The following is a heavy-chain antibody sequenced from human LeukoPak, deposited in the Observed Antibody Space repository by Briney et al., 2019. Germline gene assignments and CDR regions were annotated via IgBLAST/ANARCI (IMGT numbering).Heavy chain of an antibody. CDR3: ATGGGSSGYPDY. V-gene: IGHV1-2*02. J-gene: IGHJ4*02. D-gene: IGHD3-22*01. CDR1: GYTFTGYY. CDR2: INPNSGGT. Sequence: ASVKVSCKASGYTFTGYYMHWVRQAPGQGLGWMGWINPNSGGTDYAQRFQGRVTMTTDMSITTAYMELNSLRSDDTAVYYCATGGGSSGYPDYWGQGTLVTVSS.